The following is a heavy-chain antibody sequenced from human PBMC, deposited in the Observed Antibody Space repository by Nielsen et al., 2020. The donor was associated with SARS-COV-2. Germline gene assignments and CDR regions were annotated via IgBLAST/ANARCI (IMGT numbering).Heavy chain of an antibody. CDR3: ARIRRQWLDYYYGMDV. CDR1: GFSLSNARMG. D-gene: IGHD6-19*01. J-gene: IGHJ6*02. V-gene: IGHV2-26*01. Sequence: SGPTLVKPTETLTLTCTVSGFSLSNARMGVSWIRQPPGKALEWLAHIFSNDEKSYSTSLKSRLTISKDTSKSQVVLTMTNMDPVDTATYYCARIRRQWLDYYYGMDVWGQGTTVTVSS. CDR2: IFSNDEK.